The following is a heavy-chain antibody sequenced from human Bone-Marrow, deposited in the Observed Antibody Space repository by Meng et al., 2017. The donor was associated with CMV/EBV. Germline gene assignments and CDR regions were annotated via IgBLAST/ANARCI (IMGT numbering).Heavy chain of an antibody. CDR1: GYTFTSYG. CDR3: ARSGDGYSFGYYGMDV. J-gene: IGHJ6*02. V-gene: IGHV1-18*01. D-gene: IGHD5-24*01. CDR2: ISVYNGNT. Sequence: ASVKVFCKTSGYTFTSYGISWVRQAPGQGLEWMGWISVYNGNTNYVQSLQGRVTMTTDTSTSTAYMEMRSLRSDDTAVYYCARSGDGYSFGYYGMDVWGQGTTVTVSS.